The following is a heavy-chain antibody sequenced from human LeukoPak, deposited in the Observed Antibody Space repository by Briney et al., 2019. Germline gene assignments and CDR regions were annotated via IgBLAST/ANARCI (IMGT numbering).Heavy chain of an antibody. J-gene: IGHJ4*02. CDR3: AKTNSSVPGYFDY. CDR2: ISGSGGST. V-gene: IGHV3-23*01. D-gene: IGHD3-22*01. Sequence: GALRLSCAASGFTFSSYAMSWVRQAPGKGLEWVSAISGSGGSTYYADYVKGRFTISRDNSKNTLYPQMNSLRAEDTAVYYCAKTNSSVPGYFDYWGQGTLVTVSS. CDR1: GFTFSSYA.